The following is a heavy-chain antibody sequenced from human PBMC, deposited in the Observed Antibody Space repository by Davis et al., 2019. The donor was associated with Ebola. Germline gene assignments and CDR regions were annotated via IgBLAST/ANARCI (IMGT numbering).Heavy chain of an antibody. Sequence: ASVKVSCKASGYTFTNYGITWVRQATGQGLEWMGWMNPNSGNTGYAQKFQGRVTMTRENSMSTAYMELSSLRSEDTAVYFCARGGVAYSDLDYWGQGTLVAVSS. D-gene: IGHD2-21*01. CDR2: MNPNSGNT. CDR1: GYTFTNYG. J-gene: IGHJ4*02. CDR3: ARGGVAYSDLDY. V-gene: IGHV1-8*02.